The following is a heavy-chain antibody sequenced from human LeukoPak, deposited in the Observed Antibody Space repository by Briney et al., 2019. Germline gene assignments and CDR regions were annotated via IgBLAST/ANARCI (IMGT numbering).Heavy chain of an antibody. CDR2: INHSGST. CDR1: GGSFSGYY. D-gene: IGHD6-13*01. J-gene: IGHJ4*02. V-gene: IGHV4-34*01. CDR3: ARGYGAAAVNPFDY. Sequence: SETLSLTCAVYGGSFSGYYWSWLRQPPGKGLEWFGEINHSGSTNYNPSLKSRVTISVDTSKNQFSLKLSSVTAADTAVYYCARGYGAAAVNPFDYWGQGTLVTVSS.